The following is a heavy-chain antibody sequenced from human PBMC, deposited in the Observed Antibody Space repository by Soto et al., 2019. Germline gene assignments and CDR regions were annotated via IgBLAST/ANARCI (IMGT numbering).Heavy chain of an antibody. Sequence: GGSLRLSCAASGFTFSSYAMSWVRQAPGKGLEWVSAISGSGGSTYYADSVKGRFTISRDNSKNTLYLQMNSLGAEDTAVYYCAKDVPGPITIFGVVIDYYMDVWGKGTTVTVSS. CDR2: ISGSGGST. V-gene: IGHV3-23*01. CDR1: GFTFSSYA. CDR3: AKDVPGPITIFGVVIDYYMDV. J-gene: IGHJ6*03. D-gene: IGHD3-3*01.